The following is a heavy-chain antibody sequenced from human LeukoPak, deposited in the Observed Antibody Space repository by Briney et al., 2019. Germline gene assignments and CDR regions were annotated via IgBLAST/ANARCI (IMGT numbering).Heavy chain of an antibody. CDR2: IVVGSGNT. D-gene: IGHD3-3*01. V-gene: IGHV1-58*01. J-gene: IGHJ6*02. CDR1: GFTFTSSA. Sequence: SVKVSCKASGFTFTSSAVQRVRQARGQRLEWIGWIVVGSGNTNYAQKFQERVTITRDMSTSTAYMELSSLRSEDTAVYYCARDSRIRFLEWYPSPMDVWGQGTTVTVSS. CDR3: ARDSRIRFLEWYPSPMDV.